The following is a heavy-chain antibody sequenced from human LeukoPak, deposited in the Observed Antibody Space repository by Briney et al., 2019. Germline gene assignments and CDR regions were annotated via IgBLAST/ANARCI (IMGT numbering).Heavy chain of an antibody. V-gene: IGHV1-46*01. D-gene: IGHD1-1*01. CDR2: INPSGGST. Sequence: ASVNVSCKASGYTFTSYYMHWVRQASGQGLERMGIINPSGGSTSYAQKFQGRVTMTRDTSTSTVYMELSSLRSEDTAVYYCARDPPRNDENYYYYMDVWGKGTTVTVSS. J-gene: IGHJ6*03. CDR3: ARDPPRNDENYYYYMDV. CDR1: GYTFTSYY.